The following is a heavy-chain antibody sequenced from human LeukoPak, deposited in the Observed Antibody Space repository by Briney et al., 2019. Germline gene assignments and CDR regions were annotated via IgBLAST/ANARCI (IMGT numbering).Heavy chain of an antibody. CDR3: ARLLPLGFDY. CDR1: GGSISSYH. CDR2: IYYRGST. V-gene: IGHV4-59*08. D-gene: IGHD2/OR15-2a*01. Sequence: SETLSLTCTVSGGSISSYHWSWIRQPPGKGLEWIGYIYYRGSTNYNPSLKSRVTISVDTSKTQFSLKLSSVTAADTAVHYCARLLPLGFDYWGQGTLVTVSS. J-gene: IGHJ4*02.